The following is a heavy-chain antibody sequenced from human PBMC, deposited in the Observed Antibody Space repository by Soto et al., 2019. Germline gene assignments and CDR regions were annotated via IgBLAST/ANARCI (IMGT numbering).Heavy chain of an antibody. V-gene: IGHV1-69*04. D-gene: IGHD3-10*01. CDR3: ARDRGFGELEDTHSEVGEFDY. Sequence: ASVKVSCKASGGTFSSYTISWVRQAPGQGLEWMGRIIPILGIANYAQKFQGRVTITADKSTSTAYMELSSLRSEDTAVYYCARDRGFGELEDTHSEVGEFDYWGQGTLVTVSS. J-gene: IGHJ4*02. CDR1: GGTFSSYT. CDR2: IIPILGIA.